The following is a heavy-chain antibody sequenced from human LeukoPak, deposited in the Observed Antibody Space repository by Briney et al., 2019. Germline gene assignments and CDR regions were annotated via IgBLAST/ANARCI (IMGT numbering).Heavy chain of an antibody. D-gene: IGHD6-13*01. CDR3: ARHYSSSWFDF. J-gene: IGHJ4*02. Sequence: SETLSLTCTVDARSIGSSSYYWGWIRQPRGKGLEWIGSIYYRGSTYGNASLKSRVTISVDTSKNQFSLKLSSVTAADTAVYYCARHYSSSWFDFWGQGTLVTVSS. V-gene: IGHV4-39*01. CDR1: ARSIGSSSYY. CDR2: IYYRGST.